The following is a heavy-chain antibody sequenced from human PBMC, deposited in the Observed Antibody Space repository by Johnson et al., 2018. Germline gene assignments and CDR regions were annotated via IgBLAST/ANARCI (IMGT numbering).Heavy chain of an antibody. CDR2: IIPIFGTA. J-gene: IGHJ6*02. D-gene: IGHD2-15*01. V-gene: IGHV1-69*01. CDR3: ARAPRDGRGGRLFYYFYGMDV. CDR1: GGTFRDYA. Sequence: QVQLVQSGAEVKKPGSSVKVSCKAFGGTFRDYAINWVRHAPGQGLEWMGGIIPIFGTANYAQKLQGRVTITADDSTSTAYMELSSLRSDDTAVCYCARAPRDGRGGRLFYYFYGMDVWGQGTTVSVSS.